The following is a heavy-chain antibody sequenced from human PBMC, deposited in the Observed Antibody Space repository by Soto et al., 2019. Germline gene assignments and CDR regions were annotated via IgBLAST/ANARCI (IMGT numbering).Heavy chain of an antibody. V-gene: IGHV3-23*01. CDR3: AKDLSYYYDSSGTDY. J-gene: IGHJ4*02. CDR1: GFTFSSYA. D-gene: IGHD3-22*01. Sequence: GGSLRLSCAASGFTFSSYAMSWVRQAPGKGLEWVSAISGSGGSTYYADSVKGRFTISRDNSKNTLYLQMNSLRAEDTAVYYCAKDLSYYYDSSGTDYWGQGTLVTVSS. CDR2: ISGSGGST.